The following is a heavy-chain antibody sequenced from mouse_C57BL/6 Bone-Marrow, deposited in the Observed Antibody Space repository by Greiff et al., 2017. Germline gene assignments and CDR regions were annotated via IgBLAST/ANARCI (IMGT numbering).Heavy chain of an antibody. CDR2: FFPGSGST. D-gene: IGHD1-1*01. CDR1: GYTFTDYY. CDR3: TRSLTVVEPDY. J-gene: IGHJ2*01. V-gene: IGHV1-75*01. Sequence: VQLKESGPELVKPGASVKISCKASGYTFTDYYINWVKQRPGQGLEWIGWFFPGSGSTYYNEKFKGKATLTVDKSSSTAYMLLSSLTSEDSAVYFCTRSLTVVEPDYWGQGTTLTVSS.